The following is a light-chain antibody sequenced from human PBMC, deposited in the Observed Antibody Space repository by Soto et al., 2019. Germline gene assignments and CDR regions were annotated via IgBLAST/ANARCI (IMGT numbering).Light chain of an antibody. CDR1: QSVSDSY. V-gene: IGKV3-20*01. Sequence: SVLTQSPSTLSLSPGERATLSCRASQSVSDSYLAWYQQKPGQAPRLLIYGASNRATGIPDSFSGSGSGTDFTLTIRRLEPADFAVYYCQQYGILPRPFGQGTKVEIK. J-gene: IGKJ1*01. CDR3: QQYGILPRP. CDR2: GAS.